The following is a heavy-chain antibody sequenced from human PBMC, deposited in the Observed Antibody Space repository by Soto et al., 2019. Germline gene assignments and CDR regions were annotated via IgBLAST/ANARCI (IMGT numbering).Heavy chain of an antibody. CDR2: IYYSGST. V-gene: IGHV4-39*01. J-gene: IGHJ6*03. D-gene: IGHD6-6*01. CDR1: GGSIISSSYY. CDR3: ARPNHDSSSGYYYYYMAV. Sequence: PSETLSLTCSVSGGSIISSSYYWGWIRQPPGKGLEWIGSIYYSGSTYYNPSLKSRVTISVDTSKNQFSLKLSSVTAADTAVYYCARPNHDSSSGYYYYYMAVWGKGTTVTVSS.